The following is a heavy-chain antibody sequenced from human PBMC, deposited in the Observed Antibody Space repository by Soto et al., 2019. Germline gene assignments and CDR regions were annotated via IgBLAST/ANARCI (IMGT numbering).Heavy chain of an antibody. CDR3: ARQILGNDFWSGYYHFDY. V-gene: IGHV4-59*08. J-gene: IGHJ4*02. CDR2: IYYSGST. Sequence: SETLSLTCTVSGGSISSYYWSWIRQPPGKGLEWIGYIYYSGSTNYNPSLKSRVTISVDTSKNHFSLKLSSVTAADTAVYYCARQILGNDFWSGYYHFDYWGQGTLVTVSS. CDR1: GGSISSYY. D-gene: IGHD3-3*01.